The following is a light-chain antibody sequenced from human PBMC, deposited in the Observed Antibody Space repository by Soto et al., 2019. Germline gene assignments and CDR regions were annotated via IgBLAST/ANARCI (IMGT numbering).Light chain of an antibody. V-gene: IGKV3-20*01. J-gene: IGKJ2*01. Sequence: DIVLTQSPGTLSLSPGERATLSCRASQSVSNGYLVWYQQKPGQAPRLLLYGASGRATGIPDRFSGSGSGTDFTLTISRLEPEDFAVYYCQLYGTSPPYTFGQGTKLQIK. CDR2: GAS. CDR1: QSVSNGY. CDR3: QLYGTSPPYT.